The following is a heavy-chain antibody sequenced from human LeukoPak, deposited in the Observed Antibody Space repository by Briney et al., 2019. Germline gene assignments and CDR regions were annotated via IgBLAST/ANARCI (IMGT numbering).Heavy chain of an antibody. V-gene: IGHV3-48*04. D-gene: IGHD3-10*01. CDR3: ARAYYGSARLTDY. J-gene: IGHJ4*02. CDR1: GFTFSSYS. Sequence: GGSLRLSCAASGFTFSSYSMNWVRQAPGKGLEWVSYINSSSSTIFYADSVKGRFTISRDDAKNSLYLQMNSLRAEDTAVYYCARAYYGSARLTDYWGQGTLVTVSS. CDR2: INSSSSTI.